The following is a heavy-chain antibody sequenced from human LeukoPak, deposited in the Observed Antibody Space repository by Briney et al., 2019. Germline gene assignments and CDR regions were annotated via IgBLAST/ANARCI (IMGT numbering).Heavy chain of an antibody. CDR1: GFTFSSYA. V-gene: IGHV3-23*01. CDR2: ISGSGGST. Sequence: GGSLRLSCAASGFTFSSYAMSWVRQAPGKGLEWVSAISGSGGSTYYADSVKGRFTISRDNSKNTLYLQMNSLRAEDTAVYYCAKDLYLGGSYQAWDYWGQGTLVTVSS. CDR3: AKDLYLGGSYQAWDY. J-gene: IGHJ4*02. D-gene: IGHD1-26*01.